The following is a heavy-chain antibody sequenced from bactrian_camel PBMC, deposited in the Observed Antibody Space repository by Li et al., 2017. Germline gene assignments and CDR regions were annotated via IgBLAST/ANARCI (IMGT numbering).Heavy chain of an antibody. CDR3: ALAVPCMGWSMPAPKASDFGY. J-gene: IGHJ6*01. Sequence: HVQLVESGGGSVQAGGSLTLSCVVSGYTGSLYSVVPFRQTPGKAREGVAAVDTDGETTYADSVKGRFTISKDNAKNTLYLQMKSLKLEDTAVYYCALAVPCMGWSMPAPKASDFGYWGQGTQVTVS. CDR1: GYTGSLYS. D-gene: IGHD6*01. V-gene: IGHV3S9*01. CDR2: VDTDGET.